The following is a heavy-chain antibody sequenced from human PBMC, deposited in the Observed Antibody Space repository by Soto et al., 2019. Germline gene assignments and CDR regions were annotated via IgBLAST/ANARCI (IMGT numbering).Heavy chain of an antibody. Sequence: PSQTLSLTCAISGDSVSSNSAAWNWIRQSPSRGLEWLGRTYYRSKWYNDYAVSVESRITINPDPSKNQFYLQLNSVTPEDTAIYYCARGLNYYDSGSPSYGMDVWGQGTTVTVSS. CDR3: ARGLNYYDSGSPSYGMDV. V-gene: IGHV6-1*01. CDR2: TYYRSKWYN. CDR1: GDSVSSNSAA. J-gene: IGHJ6*02. D-gene: IGHD3-10*01.